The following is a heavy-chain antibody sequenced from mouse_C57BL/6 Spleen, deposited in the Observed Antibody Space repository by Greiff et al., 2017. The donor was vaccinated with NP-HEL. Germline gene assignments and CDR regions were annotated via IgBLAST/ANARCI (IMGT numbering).Heavy chain of an antibody. CDR1: GYTFTSYW. CDR3: ARADGRGYCDV. J-gene: IGHJ1*03. V-gene: IGHV1-69*01. Sequence: VQLQQPGAELVMPGASVKLSCKASGYTFTSYWMHWVKQRPGQGLEWIGEIDPSDSYTNYNQKFKGKSTLTVDKSSSTAYMQLSSLTSEDSAVYYCARADGRGYCDVWGTGTTVTVSS. D-gene: IGHD2-3*01. CDR2: IDPSDSYT.